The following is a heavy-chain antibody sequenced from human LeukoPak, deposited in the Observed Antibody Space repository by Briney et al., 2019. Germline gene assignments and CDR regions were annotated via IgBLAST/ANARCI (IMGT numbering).Heavy chain of an antibody. J-gene: IGHJ6*02. V-gene: IGHV3-73*01. CDR3: TRHRNDFWSGYYKDYYYGMDV. Sequence: GGSLRLSCAASGFTFSGSAMHWVRQASGKGLEWVGRIRSKANSYATAYAASVKGRFTISRDDSRNTAYLQMNSLKTEDTAVYYCTRHRNDFWSGYYKDYYYGMDVWGQGTTVTVSS. D-gene: IGHD3-3*01. CDR1: GFTFSGSA. CDR2: IRSKANSYAT.